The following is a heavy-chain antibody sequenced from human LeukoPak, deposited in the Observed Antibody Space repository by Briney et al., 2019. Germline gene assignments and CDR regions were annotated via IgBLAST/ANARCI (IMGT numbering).Heavy chain of an antibody. Sequence: AGGSLRLSCAASGFTVSSNYVSWVRQAPGKGLEWVSVIYSGGSTYYADSVKGRFTISRDNSKNTLYLQMNSLRAEDTAVYYCARVVAATSYYFDYWGQGTLVTVSS. CDR3: ARVVAATSYYFDY. CDR1: GFTVSSNY. D-gene: IGHD2-15*01. J-gene: IGHJ4*02. V-gene: IGHV3-66*01. CDR2: IYSGGST.